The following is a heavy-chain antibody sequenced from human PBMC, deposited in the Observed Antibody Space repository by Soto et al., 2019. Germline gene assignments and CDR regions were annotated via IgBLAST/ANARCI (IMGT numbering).Heavy chain of an antibody. CDR1: GYTFTSYG. CDR2: MNPNSGNT. D-gene: IGHD6-19*01. Sequence: GASVKVSCKASGYTFTSYGINWVRQATGQGLEWMGWMNPNSGNTGYAQKFQGRVTMTRNTSISTAYMELSSLRSEDTAVYYCARGLFLAVAPTGPWGQGTLVTVSS. CDR3: ARGLFLAVAPTGP. V-gene: IGHV1-8*01. J-gene: IGHJ4*02.